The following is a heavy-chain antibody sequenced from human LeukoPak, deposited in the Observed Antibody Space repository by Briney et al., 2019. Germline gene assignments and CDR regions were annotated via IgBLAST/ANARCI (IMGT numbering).Heavy chain of an antibody. CDR2: IYYSGST. CDR1: GGSISSYY. J-gene: IGHJ5*02. V-gene: IGHV4-59*08. CDR3: ARLWDVVVSAATGWFDP. Sequence: SETLSLTCAVSGGSISSYYWSWIRQPPGKGLEWIGFIYYSGSTNYTPSLESRVTISVDTSKNQFSLKLSSVTAADTAVYYCARLWDVVVSAATGWFDPWGQGTLVTVSS. D-gene: IGHD2-2*01.